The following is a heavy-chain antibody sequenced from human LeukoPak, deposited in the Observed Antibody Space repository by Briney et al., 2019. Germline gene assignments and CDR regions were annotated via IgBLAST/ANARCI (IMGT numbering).Heavy chain of an antibody. CDR1: GGSISSGSYY. D-gene: IGHD3-16*02. J-gene: IGHJ4*02. CDR3: ARQGPLGELSLFDY. CDR2: IYYSGST. V-gene: IGHV4-39*01. Sequence: SQTLSLTCTVSGGSISSGSYYWGWIRQPPGKGLEWIGSIYYSGSTYYNPSLKNPVTISVDTSKKQFSLKLSSVTGADTAVYYCARQGPLGELSLFDYWGQGTLVTVSS.